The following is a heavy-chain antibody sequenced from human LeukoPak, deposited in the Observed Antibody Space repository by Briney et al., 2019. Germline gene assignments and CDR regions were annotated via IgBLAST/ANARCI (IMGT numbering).Heavy chain of an antibody. CDR3: VKAAMITSGGGIDRFDY. Sequence: GGSLRLFCSASGFTFSSYAMHWVRQARGKGLEYVSAISSSGGSTYYADSVKGRFTISRDNSKNTLYLQLSSLRAEDTAVYYCVKAAMITSGGGIDRFDYWGQGTLVTVSS. V-gene: IGHV3-64D*06. CDR2: ISSSGGST. CDR1: GFTFSSYA. J-gene: IGHJ4*02. D-gene: IGHD3-16*02.